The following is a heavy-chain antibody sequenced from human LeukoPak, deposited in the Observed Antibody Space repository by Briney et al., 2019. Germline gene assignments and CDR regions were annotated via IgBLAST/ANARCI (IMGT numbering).Heavy chain of an antibody. CDR1: VVSITSSSYY. CDR2: IYYSGST. V-gene: IGHV4-39*01. J-gene: IGHJ4*02. CDR3: ARQGAAPAGFDY. D-gene: IGHD6-6*01. Sequence: PSETLSPTCTVSVVSITSSSYYWGWIRQPPGKGLEWIGSIYYSGSTYYNPSLKSRVTISVDTSKNQFSLKLSSVTAADTAVYYCARQGAAPAGFDYWGQGTLVTVSS.